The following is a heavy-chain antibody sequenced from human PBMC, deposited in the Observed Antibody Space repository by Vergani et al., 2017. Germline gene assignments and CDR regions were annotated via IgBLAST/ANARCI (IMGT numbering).Heavy chain of an antibody. CDR2: ISSSGSTI. V-gene: IGHV3-48*04. Sequence: EVQLVESGGGLVQPGGSLRLSCAASGFTFSSYSMNWVSQAPGKGLEWVAYISSSGSTIYYADSVKGRFTISRDNAKNSLYLQMNRLRAEDTAVYYCARADLESPYSGMDVWGQGPTVTVSS. CDR3: ARADLESPYSGMDV. D-gene: IGHD3-3*01. CDR1: GFTFSSYS. J-gene: IGHJ6*02.